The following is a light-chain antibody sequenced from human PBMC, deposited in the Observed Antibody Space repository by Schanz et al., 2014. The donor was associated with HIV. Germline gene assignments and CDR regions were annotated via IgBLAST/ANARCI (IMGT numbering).Light chain of an antibody. CDR2: EVN. CDR3: GSHTTTSTLV. CDR1: NSDVGSYNF. V-gene: IGLV2-14*02. Sequence: QSALTQPASVSGSPGQSITISCTGTNSDVGSYNFVSWYQQHPGKAPKLMIYEVNKRPSGVSNRFSGSKSGNTASLTISGLRAEDEADYYCGSHTTTSTLVFGGGTKLTVL. J-gene: IGLJ2*01.